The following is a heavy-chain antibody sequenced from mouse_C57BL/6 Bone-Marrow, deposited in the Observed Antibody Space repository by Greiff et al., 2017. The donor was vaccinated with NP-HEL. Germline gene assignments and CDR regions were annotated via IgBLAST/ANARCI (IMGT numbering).Heavy chain of an antibody. J-gene: IGHJ3*01. CDR2: ISYDGSN. D-gene: IGHD1-1*01. V-gene: IGHV3-6*01. CDR3: ARDRERRSFAWFAY. Sequence: EVQLQESGPGLVKPSQSLSLTCSVTGYSITSGYYWNWIRQFPGNKLEWMGYISYDGSNNYNPSLKNRISITRDTSKNQFFLKLNSVTTEDTATYYGARDRERRSFAWFAYWGQGTLVTVSA. CDR1: GYSITSGYY.